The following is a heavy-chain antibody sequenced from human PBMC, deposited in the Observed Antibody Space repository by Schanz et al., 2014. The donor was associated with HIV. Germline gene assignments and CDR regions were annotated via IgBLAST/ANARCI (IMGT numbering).Heavy chain of an antibody. CDR3: ARDLSLASSTPTLAFDI. D-gene: IGHD2-2*01. CDR2: MSPNSDNT. J-gene: IGHJ3*02. V-gene: IGHV1-8*01. CDR1: GYTFTSYD. Sequence: QVQLVQSGAEVKKPGASVKVSCKASGYTFTSYDIHWVRQATGQGLEWMGWMSPNSDNTAYAQKFQGRLPMTGNTSISSAYMELSSLRSEDTAVYYCARDLSLASSTPTLAFDIWGQGTMVTVSS.